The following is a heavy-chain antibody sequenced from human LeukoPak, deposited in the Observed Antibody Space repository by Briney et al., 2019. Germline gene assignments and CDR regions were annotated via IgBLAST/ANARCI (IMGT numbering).Heavy chain of an antibody. CDR1: GFTFSSYT. J-gene: IGHJ4*02. V-gene: IGHV3-23*01. CDR2: ISGSGGST. CDR3: AKGLTMVRGAGPY. Sequence: GGSLRVSCAASGFTFSSYTMSWVRQAPGRGLEWVAVISGSGGSTYYADSVKGRFTISRDNSKNTLYLQMNSLRAEDTAVYYCAKGLTMVRGAGPYWGQGTLVTVS. D-gene: IGHD3-10*01.